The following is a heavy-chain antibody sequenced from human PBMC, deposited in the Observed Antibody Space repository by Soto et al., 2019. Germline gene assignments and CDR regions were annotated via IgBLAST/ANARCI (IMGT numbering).Heavy chain of an antibody. J-gene: IGHJ1*01. D-gene: IGHD6-19*01. CDR1: GGSFSGYY. V-gene: IGHV4-34*01. Sequence: SETLSLTCAVYGGSFSGYYWSWIRQPPGKGLEWIGEINHSGSTNYNPSLKSRVTISVDTSKNQFSLKLSSVTAADTAVYYCASLSSGWYRSAEHFQHWGQGTLVTVSS. CDR3: ASLSSGWYRSAEHFQH. CDR2: INHSGST.